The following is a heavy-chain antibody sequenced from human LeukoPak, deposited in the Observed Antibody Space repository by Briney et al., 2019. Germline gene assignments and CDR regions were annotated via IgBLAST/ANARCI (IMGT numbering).Heavy chain of an antibody. CDR3: ARDGTVATNWFDP. CDR1: GGSFSSYY. D-gene: IGHD5-12*01. CDR2: IKSSGSS. Sequence: SETLSLTCTVSGGSFSSYYWSWIRQPPGKGLEWIGYIKSSGSSNYNPSLKSRVTISMDTSKNQFSLRLNSVTAADTAVYYCARDGTVATNWFDPWGQGTLVTVSS. J-gene: IGHJ5*02. V-gene: IGHV4-59*01.